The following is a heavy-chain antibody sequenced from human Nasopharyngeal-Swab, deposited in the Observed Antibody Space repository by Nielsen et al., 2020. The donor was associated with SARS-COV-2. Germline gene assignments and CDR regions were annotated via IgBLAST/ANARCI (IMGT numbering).Heavy chain of an antibody. V-gene: IGHV1-2*06. J-gene: IGHJ5*02. CDR3: ARVLYSSGGWFDP. Sequence: ASAQVSCKASGYTFTGYYMHWVRQAPGQGLEWMGRINPNSGGTNYAQKFQGRVTMTRDTSISTAYMDLSRLRSDDTAVYYCARVLYSSGGWFDPWGQGTLVTVSS. D-gene: IGHD6-19*01. CDR1: GYTFTGYY. CDR2: INPNSGGT.